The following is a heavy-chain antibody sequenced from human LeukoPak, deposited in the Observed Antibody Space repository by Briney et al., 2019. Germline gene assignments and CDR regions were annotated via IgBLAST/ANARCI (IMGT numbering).Heavy chain of an antibody. D-gene: IGHD6-19*01. CDR3: AKQHSSGPPTPGMDV. CDR1: GFTFTDYY. CDR2: ISPSGTTI. J-gene: IGHJ6*02. Sequence: GGSLRLSCTASGFTFTDYYISWIRQAPGKGPEWLSYISPSGTTIFYAASVKGRFTISRDNAKNTLYLQMNSLRAEDTAVYYCAKQHSSGPPTPGMDVWGQGTTVTVSS. V-gene: IGHV3-11*01.